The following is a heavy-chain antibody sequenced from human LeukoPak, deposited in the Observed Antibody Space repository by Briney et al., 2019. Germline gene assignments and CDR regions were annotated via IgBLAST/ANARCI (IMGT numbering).Heavy chain of an antibody. Sequence: GGSLRLSCAASGFTFSSYGTHWVRQAPGKGLEWVAVISYDGSNKYYADSVKGRFTISRDNSKNTLYLQMNSLRAEDTAVYYCAKDSSYDILTGYYLAGGAFDIWGQGTMVTVSS. V-gene: IGHV3-30*18. CDR3: AKDSSYDILTGYYLAGGAFDI. J-gene: IGHJ3*02. CDR1: GFTFSSYG. D-gene: IGHD3-9*01. CDR2: ISYDGSNK.